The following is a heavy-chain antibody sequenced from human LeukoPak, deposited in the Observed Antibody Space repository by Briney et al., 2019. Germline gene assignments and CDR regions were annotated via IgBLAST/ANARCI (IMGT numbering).Heavy chain of an antibody. D-gene: IGHD1-26*01. CDR3: ARDRPSGSYDY. CDR2: IKEDGSQK. J-gene: IGHJ4*02. Sequence: GGSLRLSCAASGFTFSSYWMSWVRQAPGKGLEWVANIKEDGSQKDYVDSVKGRFTISRDNAKKSLYLQMISLRAEDTAVCYCARDRPSGSYDYWGQGALVTVSS. CDR1: GFTFSSYW. V-gene: IGHV3-7*01.